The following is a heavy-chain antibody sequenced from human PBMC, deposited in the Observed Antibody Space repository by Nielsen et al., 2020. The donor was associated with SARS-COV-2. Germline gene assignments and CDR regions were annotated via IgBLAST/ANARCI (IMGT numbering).Heavy chain of an antibody. J-gene: IGHJ4*02. CDR1: GFTFSSYA. CDR3: ARYLEDIVVVVAATGFDY. Sequence: GGSLRLSCAASGFTFSSYAMSWVRQAPGKGLEWVSAISGSGGSTYYADSVKGRFTISRDNSKNTLYLQMNSLRAEDTAVYYCARYLEDIVVVVAATGFDYWGQGTLVTVSS. D-gene: IGHD2-15*01. V-gene: IGHV3-23*01. CDR2: ISGSGGST.